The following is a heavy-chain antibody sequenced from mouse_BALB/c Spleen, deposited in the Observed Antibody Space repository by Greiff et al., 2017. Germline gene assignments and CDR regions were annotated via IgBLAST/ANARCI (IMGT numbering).Heavy chain of an antibody. D-gene: IGHD2-1*01. J-gene: IGHJ4*01. CDR2: IRNKANGYTT. V-gene: IGHV7-3*02. CDR3: ARDIKSYYVNYGAMDY. CDR1: GFTFTDYY. Sequence: EVMLVESGGGLVQPGGSLRLSCATSGFTFTDYYMSWVRQPPGKALEWLGFIRNKANGYTTEYSASVKGRFTISRDNSQSILYLQMNTLRAKDSATYYCARDIKSYYVNYGAMDYWGQGTSVTVSS.